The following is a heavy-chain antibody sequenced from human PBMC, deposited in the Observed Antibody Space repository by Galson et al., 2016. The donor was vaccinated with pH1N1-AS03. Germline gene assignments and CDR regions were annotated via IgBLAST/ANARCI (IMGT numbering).Heavy chain of an antibody. CDR1: GYTFPNFG. D-gene: IGHD2-15*01. CDR3: ARAAPFDP. V-gene: IGHV1-18*04. Sequence: SVKVSCKASGYTFPNFGMSWVRQALGQGLEWMGWITPYNGNTQYAQRLQGRVTMTTDTSTDTAYLELRSLTYDDTAVYYCARAAPFDPGGHGTLVIVSS. CDR2: ITPYNGNT. J-gene: IGHJ5*02.